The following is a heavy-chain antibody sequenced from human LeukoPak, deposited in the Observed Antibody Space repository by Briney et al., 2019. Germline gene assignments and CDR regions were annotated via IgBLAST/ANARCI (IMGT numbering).Heavy chain of an antibody. Sequence: GGSLRLSCAASGFTFSSYELNWVRQAPGKGLEWLANIKQDGSDKYYVDSVKGRFTISRDNAKNSLYLQMNSLRADDTAVYYCARDHHHRLWDYHYSYMDVWGKGTTVTISS. CDR1: GFTFSSYE. CDR3: ARDHHHRLWDYHYSYMDV. CDR2: IKQDGSDK. J-gene: IGHJ6*03. D-gene: IGHD1-14*01. V-gene: IGHV3-7*01.